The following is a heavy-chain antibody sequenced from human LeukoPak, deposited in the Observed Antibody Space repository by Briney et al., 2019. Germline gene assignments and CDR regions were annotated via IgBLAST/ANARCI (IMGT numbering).Heavy chain of an antibody. CDR3: AKGIAGSRSSSSPDY. CDR1: GFTFSSYG. Sequence: GGSLRLSCAASGFTFSSYGMHWVRQAPGKGLEWVAVIWYDGSNKYYADSVKGRFTISRDNSKNTLYLQIDSLRAEDTAIYYCAKGIAGSRSSSSPDYWGQGTLVTVSS. D-gene: IGHD2-2*01. CDR2: IWYDGSNK. V-gene: IGHV3-33*06. J-gene: IGHJ4*02.